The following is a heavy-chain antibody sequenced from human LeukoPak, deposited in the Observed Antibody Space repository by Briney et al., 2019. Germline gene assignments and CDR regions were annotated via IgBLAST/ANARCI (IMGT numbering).Heavy chain of an antibody. CDR3: ARGLGSLLGGHAFDI. CDR2: IYHSGST. D-gene: IGHD1-26*01. Sequence: SQTLSLTCAVSGGSISSGGYSWSWIRQPPGKGLEWIGYIYHSGSTYYNPSLKSRVTISVDRSKNQFSLKLSSVTAADTGVYYCARGLGSLLGGHAFDIWGQGTMVTVSS. CDR1: GGSISSGGYS. V-gene: IGHV4-30-2*01. J-gene: IGHJ3*02.